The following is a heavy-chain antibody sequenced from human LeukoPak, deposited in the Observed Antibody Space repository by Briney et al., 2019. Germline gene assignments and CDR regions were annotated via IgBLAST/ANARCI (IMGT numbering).Heavy chain of an antibody. D-gene: IGHD2-15*01. CDR2: INLDGSDR. V-gene: IGHV3-7*01. CDR3: ARFGYVAAVDL. J-gene: IGHJ4*02. Sequence: PGGSLRLSCAASGFTFGGYSMTWVRQAPGKGLEWVANINLDGSDRFYVGFVKGRFTISRDNAKNLLYLQMNSLRAEDTAVYYCARFGYVAAVDLWGQGTLVTVSS. CDR1: GFTFGGYS.